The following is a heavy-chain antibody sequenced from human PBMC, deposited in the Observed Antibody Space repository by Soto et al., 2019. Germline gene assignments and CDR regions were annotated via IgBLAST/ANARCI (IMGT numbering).Heavy chain of an antibody. V-gene: IGHV3-7*01. CDR3: AREYYGLLTGYYTDY. D-gene: IGHD3-9*01. J-gene: IGHJ4*02. CDR2: VNQDGSQR. CDR1: AFTFSSYW. Sequence: EVQFVESGGGLVQPGGSLRLSCATSAFTFSSYWMSWVRLPPGKGLQWVANVNQDGSQRYYAASLTGRFTISRDNAKNSLYLQISGLRAEDTAVYYCAREYYGLLTGYYTDYWGQGTLVSVSS.